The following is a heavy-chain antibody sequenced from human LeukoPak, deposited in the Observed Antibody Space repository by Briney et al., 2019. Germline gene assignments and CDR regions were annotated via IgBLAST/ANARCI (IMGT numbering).Heavy chain of an antibody. Sequence: GRSLRLSCAASGCTFSSYAMSWVRQAPGKGLEWVSAISGSGGSTYYADSVKGRFTISRDNSKNTLYLQMNSLRAEDTAVYYCAKDRALKVGALFDYWGQGTLVTVSS. CDR1: GCTFSSYA. J-gene: IGHJ4*02. CDR2: ISGSGGST. V-gene: IGHV3-23*01. CDR3: AKDRALKVGALFDY. D-gene: IGHD1-26*01.